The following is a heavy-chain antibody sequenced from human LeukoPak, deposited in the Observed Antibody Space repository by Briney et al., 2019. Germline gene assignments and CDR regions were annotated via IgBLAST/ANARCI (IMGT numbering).Heavy chain of an antibody. CDR2: VYYTGST. CDR3: ARHSGSGSLSRPFDP. J-gene: IGHJ5*02. V-gene: IGHV4-39*01. Sequence: SETLSLTCSVSGASVTSGGFYWGWLRQPPGKGPEWIAAVYYTGSTYYNPSLKSRVTISIDTSKNQFSLRLTSVTTTDTAIYHCARHSGSGSLSRPFDPWGQGTLVTVSS. CDR1: GASVTSGGFY. D-gene: IGHD3-10*01.